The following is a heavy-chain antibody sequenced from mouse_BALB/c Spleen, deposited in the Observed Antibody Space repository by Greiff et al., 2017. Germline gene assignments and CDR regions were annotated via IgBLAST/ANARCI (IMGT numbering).Heavy chain of an antibody. V-gene: IGHV5-12-1*01. D-gene: IGHD2-1*01. CDR1: GFAFSSYD. J-gene: IGHJ3*01. CDR2: ISSGGGST. CDR3: ATYGNYVDGFAY. Sequence: EVMLVESGGGLVQPGGSLKLSCAASGFAFSSYDMSWVRQTPEKRLEWVAYISSGGGSTYYPDTVKGRFTISRDNAKNTLYLQMSSLKSEDTAMYYCATYGNYVDGFAYWGQGTLVTVSA.